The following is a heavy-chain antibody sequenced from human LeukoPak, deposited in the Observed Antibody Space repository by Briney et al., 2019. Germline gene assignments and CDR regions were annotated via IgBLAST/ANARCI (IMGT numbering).Heavy chain of an antibody. J-gene: IGHJ4*02. D-gene: IGHD6-19*01. Sequence: PGGSLRLSCAASGFTFSSYSMNWVRQAPGKGLEWVSSISSSSSYIYYADSVKGRFTISRDNSKNTLYLQMNSLRAEDTAVYYCAKDLGIGVAGLDYWGQGTLVTVSS. CDR3: AKDLGIGVAGLDY. CDR2: ISSSSSYI. CDR1: GFTFSSYS. V-gene: IGHV3-21*01.